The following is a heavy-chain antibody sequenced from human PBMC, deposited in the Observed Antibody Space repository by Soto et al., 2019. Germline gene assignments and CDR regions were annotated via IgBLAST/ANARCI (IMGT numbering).Heavy chain of an antibody. Sequence: EVQLLESGGKLEQPGGSLRLSCAASGCDFSSDVMNWVRQAPGKGLEWVASIFGSGRTTYYADSVKGRFNISRDNSKNTLYLQLNSLRVEDTALYYCAKSQSGSFFAAFDLWGQGTMVTVSS. J-gene: IGHJ3*01. D-gene: IGHD1-26*01. CDR3: AKSQSGSFFAAFDL. V-gene: IGHV3-23*01. CDR1: GCDFSSDV. CDR2: IFGSGRTT.